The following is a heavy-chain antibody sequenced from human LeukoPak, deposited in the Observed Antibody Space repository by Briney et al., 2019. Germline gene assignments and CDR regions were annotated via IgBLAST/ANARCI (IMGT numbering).Heavy chain of an antibody. Sequence: GGSLRLSCAASGFTFSSYSMNWVRQAPGKGLEWVSSISSSSYIYYADSVKGRFTISRDNAKNSLYLQMNSLRAGGTAVYYCARDLVSGTMGYWGQGTLVTVSS. CDR1: GFTFSSYS. V-gene: IGHV3-21*01. CDR2: ISSSSYI. J-gene: IGHJ4*02. D-gene: IGHD3-10*01. CDR3: ARDLVSGTMGY.